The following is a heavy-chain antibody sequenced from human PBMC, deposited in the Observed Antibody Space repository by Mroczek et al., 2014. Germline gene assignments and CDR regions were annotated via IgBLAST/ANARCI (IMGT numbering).Heavy chain of an antibody. CDR2: ISYDGSNK. CDR1: GFTFSSYG. CDR3: AKTPTPTYFWSWLPYSFGMDV. D-gene: IGHD3-3*01. J-gene: IGHJ6*02. Sequence: ESGGGVVQPGRSLRLSCAASGFTFSSYGMHWVRQAPGKGLEWVAVISYDGSNKYYADSVKGRFTISRDNSKNTLYLQMNSLRAEDTAVYYCAKTPTPTYFWSWLPYSFGMDVVGPRDHGHPSP. V-gene: IGHV3-30*18.